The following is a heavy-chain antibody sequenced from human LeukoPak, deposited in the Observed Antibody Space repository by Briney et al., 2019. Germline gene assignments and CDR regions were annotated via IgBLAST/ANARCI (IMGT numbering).Heavy chain of an antibody. V-gene: IGHV4-61*02. J-gene: IGHJ6*03. CDR3: ARVRHSSSWQGTYYYYMDV. Sequence: SQTLSLTCTGPGGSISSGSYYWSWIRQPAGKGLEWIGRIYTSGSTNYNPSLKSRVTISVDTSKNQFSLKLSSVTAADTAVYYCARVRHSSSWQGTYYYYMDVWGKGTTVTVSS. CDR2: IYTSGST. CDR1: GGSISSGSYY. D-gene: IGHD6-13*01.